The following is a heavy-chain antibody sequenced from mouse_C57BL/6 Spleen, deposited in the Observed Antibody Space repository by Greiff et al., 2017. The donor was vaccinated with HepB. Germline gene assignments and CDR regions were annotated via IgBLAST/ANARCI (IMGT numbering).Heavy chain of an antibody. J-gene: IGHJ1*03. CDR1: GYSITSDY. CDR3: ARRDYSNYGYFDV. D-gene: IGHD2-5*01. CDR2: ISYSGST. V-gene: IGHV3-8*01. Sequence: EVKLMESGPGLAKPSQTLSLTCSVTGYSITSDYWNWIRKFPGNKLEYMGYISYSGSTYYNPSLKSRISITRDTSKNQYYLQLNSVTTEDTATYYCARRDYSNYGYFDVWGTGTTVTVSS.